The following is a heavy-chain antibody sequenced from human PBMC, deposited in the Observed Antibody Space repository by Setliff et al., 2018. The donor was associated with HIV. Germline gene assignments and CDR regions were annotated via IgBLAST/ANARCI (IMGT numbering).Heavy chain of an antibody. J-gene: IGHJ4*02. CDR2: IGYDGRDK. D-gene: IGHD6-19*01. Sequence: PGGSLRLSCAASGFTFSHFATHWVRQAPGKGLEWVALIGYDGRDKYCTDSLKGRFTTSRDNSNNTLYLQMNSLTTEDTAVYFCAKERRGWYPDYWGQGTLVTVSS. CDR1: GFTFSHFA. V-gene: IGHV3-30*02. CDR3: AKERRGWYPDY.